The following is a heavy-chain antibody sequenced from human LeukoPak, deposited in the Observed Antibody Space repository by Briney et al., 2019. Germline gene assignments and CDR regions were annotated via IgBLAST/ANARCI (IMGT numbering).Heavy chain of an antibody. CDR1: GGSISSYY. J-gene: IGHJ4*02. V-gene: IGHV4-4*07. CDR3: AHPAWELTL. CDR2: IYTSGST. D-gene: IGHD1-26*01. Sequence: SETLSLTCTVSGGSISSYYWSWSRQPAGKGLERIGRIYTSGSTNYNPSLKSRVTMSVDTSKNQFSLKLSSVTAADTAVYYCAHPAWELTLWGQGTLVTVSS.